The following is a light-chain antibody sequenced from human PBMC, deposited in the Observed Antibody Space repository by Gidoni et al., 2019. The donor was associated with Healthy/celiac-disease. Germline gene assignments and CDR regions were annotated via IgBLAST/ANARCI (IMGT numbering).Light chain of an antibody. V-gene: IGKV3-11*01. Sequence: IVFTQSPATLSLSPGERATLSCRASQSVSSYLAWYQQKPGQAPRLLIYDASNRATGIPARLSGSGYGTDFTLTISSLEHEDFEVYYCQQRSNWSSITFGQGTRLEIK. J-gene: IGKJ5*01. CDR3: QQRSNWSSIT. CDR1: QSVSSY. CDR2: DAS.